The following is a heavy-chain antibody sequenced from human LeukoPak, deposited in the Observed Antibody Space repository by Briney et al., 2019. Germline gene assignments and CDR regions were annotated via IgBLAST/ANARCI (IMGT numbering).Heavy chain of an antibody. V-gene: IGHV3-53*01. Sequence: GGSLRLSCAASGFTVSSNYMSWVRQAPGKGLEWVSVIYSGGSTYYADSVKGRFTISRDNSKNTLYLQMNSLRAEDTAVYYCASEYYGLGSYYLDYWGQGTLVTVSS. D-gene: IGHD3-10*01. J-gene: IGHJ4*02. CDR3: ASEYYGLGSYYLDY. CDR2: IYSGGST. CDR1: GFTVSSNY.